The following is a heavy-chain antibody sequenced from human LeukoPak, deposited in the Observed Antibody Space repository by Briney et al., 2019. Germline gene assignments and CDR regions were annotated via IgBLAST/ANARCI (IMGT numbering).Heavy chain of an antibody. CDR1: GFTFSSYS. J-gene: IGHJ4*02. Sequence: SGGFLRLSCAASGFTFSSYSMNWVRQAPGKGLEWVSSISSSSSYIYYADSVKGRFTISRDNAKNPLYLQMNSLRAEDTAVYYCARDLGYSSGWSTDYWGQGTLFTVSS. V-gene: IGHV3-21*01. CDR2: ISSSSSYI. CDR3: ARDLGYSSGWSTDY. D-gene: IGHD6-19*01.